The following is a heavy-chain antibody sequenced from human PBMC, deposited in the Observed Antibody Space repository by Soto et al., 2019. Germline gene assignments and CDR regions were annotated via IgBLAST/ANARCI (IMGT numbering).Heavy chain of an antibody. D-gene: IGHD3-10*01. V-gene: IGHV4-30-4*01. Sequence: QVQLQESGPGLVKPSQTLSLTCTVSGGSISSGDYYWSWIRQPPGKGLEWIGYIYYSGSTYYNPSLKGRVTISVDTSKNQFSLKLSSVTAAATAVYYCARVGGFGATTIAYWGQGTLVTVSS. J-gene: IGHJ4*02. CDR3: ARVGGFGATTIAY. CDR1: GGSISSGDYY. CDR2: IYYSGST.